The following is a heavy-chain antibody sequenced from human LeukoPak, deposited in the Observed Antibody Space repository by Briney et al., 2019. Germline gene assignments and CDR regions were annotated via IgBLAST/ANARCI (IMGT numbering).Heavy chain of an antibody. D-gene: IGHD3-22*01. J-gene: IGHJ4*02. CDR1: GDSITSYY. Sequence: SETLSLTCTVSGDSITSYYWSWIRQPPGKGLEWIGYIYTSGSTNYNPSLKSRVTISVDTSKNQFSLKLSSVTAADTAVYYCASHYYDSSGYEFGYWGQGTLVTVSS. V-gene: IGHV4-4*09. CDR2: IYTSGST. CDR3: ASHYYDSSGYEFGY.